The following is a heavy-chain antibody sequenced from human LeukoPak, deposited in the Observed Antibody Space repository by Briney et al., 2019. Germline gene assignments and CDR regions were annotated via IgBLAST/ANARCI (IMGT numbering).Heavy chain of an antibody. V-gene: IGHV4-34*01. D-gene: IGHD1-26*01. CDR2: INHSGST. CDR1: GGSFSGYY. Sequence: SETLSLTCAVYGGSFSGYYWSWIRQPPGKGLEWIGEINHSGSTNYNPSLKSRVTISVDTSKNQFSLKLSSVTAADTAVYYCARAGIVSRFDPWGQGTLVTVSS. CDR3: ARAGIVSRFDP. J-gene: IGHJ5*02.